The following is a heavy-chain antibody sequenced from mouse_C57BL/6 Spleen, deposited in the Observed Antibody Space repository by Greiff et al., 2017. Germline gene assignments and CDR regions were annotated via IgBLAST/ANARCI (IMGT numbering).Heavy chain of an antibody. V-gene: IGHV5-16*01. Sequence: EVQLVESEGGLVQPGSSMKLSCTASGFTFSDYYMAWVRQVPEKGLEWVANINYDGSSTYYLDSLKSRFIISRDNAKNILYLQMSSLKSEDTATYYCARGNYGSRRDWYFDVWGTGTTVTVSS. CDR1: GFTFSDYY. J-gene: IGHJ1*03. CDR2: INYDGSST. D-gene: IGHD1-1*01. CDR3: ARGNYGSRRDWYFDV.